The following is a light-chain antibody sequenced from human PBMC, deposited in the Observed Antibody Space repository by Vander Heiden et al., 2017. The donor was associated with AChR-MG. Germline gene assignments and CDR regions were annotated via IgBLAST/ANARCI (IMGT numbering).Light chain of an antibody. CDR3: LQHNSYPLT. CDR1: HGIKKD. CDR2: GAC. V-gene: IGKV1-17*01. Sequence: DIQMTQSPSSLSAPIGDRVTITCRASHGIKKDLGRYQQKPGKAPRRLIYGACSLQSGVPSRFSGRGSGTESTLTINRLPPEDSATYYWLQHNSYPLTFGQGTRLDIK. J-gene: IGKJ5*01.